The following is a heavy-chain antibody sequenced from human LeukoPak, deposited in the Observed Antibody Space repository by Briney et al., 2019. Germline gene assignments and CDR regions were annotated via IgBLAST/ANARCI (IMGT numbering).Heavy chain of an antibody. CDR1: GFTFSSYS. J-gene: IGHJ4*02. CDR2: ISSSSSTI. D-gene: IGHD1-1*01. CDR3: ARDYTLDPYYFDY. V-gene: IGHV3-48*01. Sequence: GGSLRLSCAASGFTFSSYSMNWVRQAPGKGLEWVSYISSSSSTIYYADSVKGRFTISRDNAKNSLYLQMNSLRAEDTAVYYCARDYTLDPYYFDYWGQGTLVTVSS.